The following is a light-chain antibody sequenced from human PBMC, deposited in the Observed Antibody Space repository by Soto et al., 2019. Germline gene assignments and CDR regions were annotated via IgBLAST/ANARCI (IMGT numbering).Light chain of an antibody. CDR2: RNN. CDR3: AAWDDSLSGLV. CDR1: SSNIGSNY. Sequence: QSVLTQPPSASGTPGQRVTSSCSGSSSNIGSNYVYWYQQLPGTAPKLLIYRNNQRPSGVPDRFSGSKSGTSASLAISGLRSEDEADYYCAAWDDSLSGLVFGGGTKVTVL. V-gene: IGLV1-47*01. J-gene: IGLJ2*01.